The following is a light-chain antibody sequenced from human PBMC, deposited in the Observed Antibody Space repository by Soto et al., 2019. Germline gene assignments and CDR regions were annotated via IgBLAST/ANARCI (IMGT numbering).Light chain of an antibody. V-gene: IGLV1-40*01. J-gene: IGLJ1*01. CDR1: SSNIGAGYD. CDR2: DDN. Sequence: QSVLTQPPSVSGAPGQRVVISCAGSSSNIGAGYDLHWYQHLPGTAPKLLIYDDNNRPSGVPDRFSGSRSGTSASLAITGLQAEDEADYYCQSFDSALSAYGFGSGTKVTVL. CDR3: QSFDSALSAYG.